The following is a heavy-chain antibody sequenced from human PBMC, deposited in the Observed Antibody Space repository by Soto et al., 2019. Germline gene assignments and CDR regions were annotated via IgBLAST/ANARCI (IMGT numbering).Heavy chain of an antibody. CDR2: IYHGGST. Sequence: PSETLSLTCAVSGYSISSGYYWGGLRQPPGKGREGSGSIYHGGSTSYNPSLNSRVTLSIDMTNNHVSLILTSVTAADTAVYYCARVGPWVPYYYDSSPYTFENWFDPWGQGTLVTVSS. V-gene: IGHV4-38-2*01. D-gene: IGHD3-22*01. J-gene: IGHJ5*02. CDR3: ARVGPWVPYYYDSSPYTFENWFDP. CDR1: GYSISSGYY.